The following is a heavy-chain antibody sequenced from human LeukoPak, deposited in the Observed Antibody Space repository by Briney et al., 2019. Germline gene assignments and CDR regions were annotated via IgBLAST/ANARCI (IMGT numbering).Heavy chain of an antibody. D-gene: IGHD3-22*01. V-gene: IGHV3-23*01. J-gene: IGHJ4*02. CDR1: GFTFSSYA. CDR2: ISGRGGST. CDR3: AKSSSGYQDWIFDY. Sequence: GGSLRLSCAASGFTFSSYAMSWVRQAPGKGLEWVSAISGRGGSTFYAGSVEGRFTISRDNSKNTLYLQMNSLRAEDTALYYCAKSSSGYQDWIFDYWGQGTRVTVSS.